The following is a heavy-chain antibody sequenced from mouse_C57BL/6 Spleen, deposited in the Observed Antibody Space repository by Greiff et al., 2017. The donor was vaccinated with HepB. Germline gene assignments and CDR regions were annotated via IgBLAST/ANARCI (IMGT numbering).Heavy chain of an antibody. Sequence: QVQLQQSGAELVRPGASVKLSCKASGYTFTDYYINWVKQRPGQGLEWIARIYPGSGNTYYNEKFKGKATLTAEKSSSTAYMQLSSLTSEDSAVYFCARRLRSYAMDYWGQGTSVTVSS. J-gene: IGHJ4*01. V-gene: IGHV1-76*01. CDR2: IYPGSGNT. CDR3: ARRLRSYAMDY. CDR1: GYTFTDYY. D-gene: IGHD1-1*01.